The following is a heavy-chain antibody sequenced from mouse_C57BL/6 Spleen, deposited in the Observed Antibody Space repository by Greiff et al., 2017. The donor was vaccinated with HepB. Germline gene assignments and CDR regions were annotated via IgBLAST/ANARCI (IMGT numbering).Heavy chain of an antibody. J-gene: IGHJ3*01. CDR3: APQTAQAFPFAY. CDR1: GYTFTSYW. D-gene: IGHD3-2*02. CDR2: IDPSDSYT. V-gene: IGHV1-50*01. Sequence: QVQLQQPGAELVKPGASVKLSCKASGYTFTSYWMQWVKQRPGQGLEWIGEIDPSDSYTNYNQKFKGKATLTVDTSSSTAYMQLSSLTSEDSAVYYCAPQTAQAFPFAYWGQGTLVTVSA.